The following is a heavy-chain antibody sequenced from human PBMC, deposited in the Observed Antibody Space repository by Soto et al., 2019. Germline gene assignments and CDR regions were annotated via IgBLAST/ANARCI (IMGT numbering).Heavy chain of an antibody. D-gene: IGHD5-12*01. CDR3: ARADSAWLRTYYFDY. CDR2: ISYDGSNK. V-gene: IGHV3-30-3*01. J-gene: IGHJ4*02. Sequence: QVQLVESGGGVVQPGRSLRLSCAASGFTFSSYAMHWVRQAPGKGLEWVAVISYDGSNKYYADSVKGRFTISRDNSKNTLYLQMNSLRAEDTAVYYCARADSAWLRTYYFDYWGQGTLVTVSS. CDR1: GFTFSSYA.